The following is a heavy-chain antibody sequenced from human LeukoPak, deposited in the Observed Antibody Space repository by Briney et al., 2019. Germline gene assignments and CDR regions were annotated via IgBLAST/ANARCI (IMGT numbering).Heavy chain of an antibody. D-gene: IGHD3-10*01. CDR1: GFNFGDNA. J-gene: IGHJ3*02. Sequence: GGSLRLSCRGSGFNFGDNAMTWVRQAPGKGLEWVGFIRSKTYGETTQYAASVKGRFTISRDDSKSIAYLQMNSLRAEDTAVYDCAKDYLSSYYYGSGTFGIWGQGTMVTVSS. V-gene: IGHV3-49*04. CDR3: AKDYLSSYYYGSGTFGI. CDR2: IRSKTYGETT.